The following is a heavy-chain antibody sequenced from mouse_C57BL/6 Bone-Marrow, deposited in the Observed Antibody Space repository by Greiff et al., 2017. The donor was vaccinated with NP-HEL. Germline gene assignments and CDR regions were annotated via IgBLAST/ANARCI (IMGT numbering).Heavy chain of an antibody. CDR1: GYTFTDYE. J-gene: IGHJ2*01. Sequence: QVQLKESGAELVRPGASVTLSCKASGYTFTDYEMHWVKQTPVHGLEWIGAIDPETGGTAYNQKFKGKAILTADKSSSTAYMELRSLTSEDSAVYYCTRKGGVYYFDYWGQGTTLTVSS. CDR3: TRKGGVYYFDY. CDR2: IDPETGGT. V-gene: IGHV1-15*01.